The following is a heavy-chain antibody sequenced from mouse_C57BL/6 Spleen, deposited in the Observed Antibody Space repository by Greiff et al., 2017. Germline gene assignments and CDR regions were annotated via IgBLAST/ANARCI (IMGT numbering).Heavy chain of an antibody. CDR3: ARDRDWFAY. D-gene: IGHD3-3*01. CDR2: IDPNSGGT. J-gene: IGHJ3*01. V-gene: IGHV1-72*01. Sequence: VQLQQPGAELVKPGASVKLSCTASGYTFTSYWMHWVQQTPGRGLEWIGRIDPNSGGTKYNEKFKSQATLTVDKPSSTAYMQLSRLTSGDSAVYYCARDRDWFAYWGQGTLVTVSA. CDR1: GYTFTSYW.